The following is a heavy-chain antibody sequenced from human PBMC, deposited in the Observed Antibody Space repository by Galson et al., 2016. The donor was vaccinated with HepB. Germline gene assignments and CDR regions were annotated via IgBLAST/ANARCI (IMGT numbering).Heavy chain of an antibody. Sequence: SLRLSCAASGFTFSDYAMNWVRQTPAKGLEWVAVISGDGTNKYYADSVKGRFTISRDNSKSTLYLQMSSLRADDTAVYSCAKKGYSSGKFDAFDIWGQGTVVTVSS. CDR3: AKKGYSSGKFDAFDI. CDR2: ISGDGTNK. V-gene: IGHV3-30*18. J-gene: IGHJ3*02. CDR1: GFTFSDYA. D-gene: IGHD6-19*01.